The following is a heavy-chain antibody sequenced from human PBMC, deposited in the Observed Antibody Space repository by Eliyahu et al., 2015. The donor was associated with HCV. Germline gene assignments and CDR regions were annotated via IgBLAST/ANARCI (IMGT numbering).Heavy chain of an antibody. V-gene: IGHV1-3*04. CDR1: GGVFPTYA. D-gene: IGHD1-26*01. Sequence: QVQLVQSGAEXKKPGASVKVSCKXPGGVFPTYAMHWVXQAPGQRLEWVGGIHTGNGDTKYPQKFQGRVTLTRDTSASTVYMELSSLRSEDTAVYYCARGVGTIYYYGMDVWGQGTTVTVSS. J-gene: IGHJ6*02. CDR3: ARGVGTIYYYGMDV. CDR2: IHTGNGDT.